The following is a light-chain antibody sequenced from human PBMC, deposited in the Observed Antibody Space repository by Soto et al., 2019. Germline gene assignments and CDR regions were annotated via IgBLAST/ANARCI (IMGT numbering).Light chain of an antibody. CDR2: GAS. CDR1: QSVDSDF. Sequence: EIVLTQSPGTLSLSPGERATLSCRASQSVDSDFLARHQQRPGQAPRLLIHGASSRATGVPDRFSGSGSGTDLPLTISGLESEDFAVYYCQRYGRASLTFGGGTKVQIK. J-gene: IGKJ4*01. CDR3: QRYGRASLT. V-gene: IGKV3-20*01.